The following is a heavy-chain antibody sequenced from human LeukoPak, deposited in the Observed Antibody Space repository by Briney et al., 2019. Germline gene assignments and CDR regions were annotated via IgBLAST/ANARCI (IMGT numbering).Heavy chain of an antibody. V-gene: IGHV3-23*01. Sequence: PGGSLRLSCAASGFTFSSYAMSWVRQAPGKGLEWVSAISGSGGSTYYADSVKGRFTVSRDNSKNTLYLQMNSLRAEDTAVYYCAKVTDKPGYYFDYWGQGTLVTVSS. CDR2: ISGSGGST. CDR1: GFTFSSYA. J-gene: IGHJ4*02. CDR3: AKVTDKPGYYFDY. D-gene: IGHD2-2*01.